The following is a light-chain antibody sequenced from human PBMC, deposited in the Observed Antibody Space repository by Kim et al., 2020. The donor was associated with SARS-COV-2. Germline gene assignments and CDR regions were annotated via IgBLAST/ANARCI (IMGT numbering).Light chain of an antibody. CDR1: RSDVGGYNY. Sequence: GQSITICCTGTRSDVGGYNYDSWYQQHPGKAPKLMIYSVSHRPSGVSNRFSGPKSGNTASLTISGLQAEDEADYYCSSYTSSSNVVFGGGTQLTVL. CDR3: SSYTSSSNVV. CDR2: SVS. V-gene: IGLV2-14*03. J-gene: IGLJ2*01.